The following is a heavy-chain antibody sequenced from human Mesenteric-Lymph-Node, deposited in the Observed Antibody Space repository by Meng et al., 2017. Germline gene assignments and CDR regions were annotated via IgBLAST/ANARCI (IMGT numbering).Heavy chain of an antibody. CDR3: ARDARPNWFDP. D-gene: IGHD2-8*01. V-gene: IGHV4-59*12. CDR2: IYSSGST. Sequence: SQTLSLTCTVSGASISSYYWSWIRQPPGKGLEWIGYIYSSGSTNYNPSLMGRVSISVDKYNNQFSLSLSSVTAADTAVYYCARDARPNWFDPWGQGSLVTVSS. CDR1: GASISSYY. J-gene: IGHJ5*02.